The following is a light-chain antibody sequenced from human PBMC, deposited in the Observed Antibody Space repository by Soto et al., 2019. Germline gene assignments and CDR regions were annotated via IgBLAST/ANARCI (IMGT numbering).Light chain of an antibody. J-gene: IGKJ1*01. CDR1: QSISNW. CDR3: QKYNTFPPWT. CDR2: DAS. Sequence: DIQMTQSPSTLSASVGDRVTISCRASQSISNWLAWYQQKPGMAPKLLIFDASSLEGGVPSRFSGSGSGTEFTLTISSLQPDDFGAYYCQKYNTFPPWTFGQGTKVEIK. V-gene: IGKV1-5*01.